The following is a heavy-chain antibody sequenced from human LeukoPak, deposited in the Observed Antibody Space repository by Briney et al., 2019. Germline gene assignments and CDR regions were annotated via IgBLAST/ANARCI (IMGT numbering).Heavy chain of an antibody. J-gene: IGHJ4*02. CDR2: INPSGGST. CDR1: GYTFTSYY. CDR3: ARDLRYDFWSGYLYY. V-gene: IGHV1-46*01. Sequence: ASVKVSCKASGYTFTSYYMHWVRQAPGQGLEWMGIINPSGGSTSYAQKFQGRVTMTRVTSTSTVYMELSSLRSEDTAVYYCARDLRYDFWSGYLYYWGQGTLVTVSS. D-gene: IGHD3-3*01.